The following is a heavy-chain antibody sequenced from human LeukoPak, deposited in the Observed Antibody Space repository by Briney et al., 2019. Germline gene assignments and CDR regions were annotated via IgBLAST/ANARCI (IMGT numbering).Heavy chain of an antibody. Sequence: SETLSLTCTVSGGSISSYYWSWIRQPAGKGLEWIGRIYTSGSTNYNPSHKSRVTMSVDTSKNQFSLKLSSVTAADTAVYYCARERWELPRGYYMDVWGKGTTVTVSS. CDR2: IYTSGST. V-gene: IGHV4-4*07. CDR1: GGSISSYY. D-gene: IGHD1-26*01. CDR3: ARERWELPRGYYMDV. J-gene: IGHJ6*03.